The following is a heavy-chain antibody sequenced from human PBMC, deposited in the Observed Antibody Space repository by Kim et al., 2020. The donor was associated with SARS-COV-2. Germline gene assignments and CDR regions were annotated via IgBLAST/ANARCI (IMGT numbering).Heavy chain of an antibody. D-gene: IGHD3-10*01. CDR1: TFTFSSCS. CDR2: IY. J-gene: IGHJ4*02. Sequence: GGSLRLSCTASTFTFSSCSMHWVRQAPGKGLESLSVIYKSLKGRFTFSRDRSKNTLHPQMGSLRTEERALYNCARDLGSSVPCGLGCWGQGALVTVSS. V-gene: IGHV3-64*01. CDR3: ARDLGSSVPCGLGC.